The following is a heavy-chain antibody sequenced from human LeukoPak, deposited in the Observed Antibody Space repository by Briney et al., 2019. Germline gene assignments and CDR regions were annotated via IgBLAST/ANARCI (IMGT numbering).Heavy chain of an antibody. D-gene: IGHD2-2*01. CDR2: IYYSGST. V-gene: IGHV4-59*01. Sequence: PSETLSLTCTVSDDSITNDYWSWIRQPPGKGLEWIGYIYYSGSTTYNPSLKSRVTISVDTSKNQFSLKLSSVTAADTAVYFCARIRNSASPFDPWGQGTLVTVSS. CDR1: DDSITNDY. J-gene: IGHJ5*02. CDR3: ARIRNSASPFDP.